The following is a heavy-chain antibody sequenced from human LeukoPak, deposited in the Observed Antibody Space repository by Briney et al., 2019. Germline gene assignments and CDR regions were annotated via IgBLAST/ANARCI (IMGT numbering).Heavy chain of an antibody. CDR2: IYYSGST. J-gene: IGHJ5*02. Sequence: SETLSLTCTVSGGSISSSSYYWGWIRQPPGKGLEWIGSIYYSGSTYYNPSLKSRVTISVDTSKNQFSLKLSSVTAADTAVYYCARHPPFYDFWSGYLNWFDPWGQGTLVTVSS. D-gene: IGHD3-3*01. V-gene: IGHV4-39*01. CDR3: ARHPPFYDFWSGYLNWFDP. CDR1: GGSISSSSYY.